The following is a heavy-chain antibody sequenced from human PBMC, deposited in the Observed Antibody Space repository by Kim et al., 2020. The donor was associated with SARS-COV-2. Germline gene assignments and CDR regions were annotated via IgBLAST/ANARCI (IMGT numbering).Heavy chain of an antibody. J-gene: IGHJ5*02. D-gene: IGHD3-3*01. Sequence: SVKVSCKASGGTFSSYAISWVRQAPGQGLEWMGRIIPILGIANYAQKFQGRVTITADKSTSTAYMELSSLRSEDTAVYYCARVPERITIFGVVINRWFDPWGQGTLVTVSS. V-gene: IGHV1-69*04. CDR2: IIPILGIA. CDR3: ARVPERITIFGVVINRWFDP. CDR1: GGTFSSYA.